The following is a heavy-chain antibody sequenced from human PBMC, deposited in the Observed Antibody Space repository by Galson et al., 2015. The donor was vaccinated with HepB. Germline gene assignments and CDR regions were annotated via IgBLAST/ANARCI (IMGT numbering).Heavy chain of an antibody. J-gene: IGHJ3*02. Sequence: SVKVSCKASGYTFTGYYMHWVRQAPGQGLEWMGWINPNSGGTNYAQKFQGWVTMTRDTSISTAYMELSRLRSDDTAVYYCARGSGDWGHAFDIWGQGTMVTVSS. D-gene: IGHD3-10*01. CDR1: GYTFTGYY. CDR3: ARGSGDWGHAFDI. V-gene: IGHV1-2*04. CDR2: INPNSGGT.